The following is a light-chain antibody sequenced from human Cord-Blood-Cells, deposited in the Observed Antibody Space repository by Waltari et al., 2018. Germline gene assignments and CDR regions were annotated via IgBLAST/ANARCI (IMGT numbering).Light chain of an antibody. CDR1: SSAVGRYNY. CDR2: DVS. CDR3: SSYTSSSTYV. V-gene: IGLV2-14*01. Sequence: HSALTQPASVSGSPGQSLTISCTRTSSAVGRYNYVPWSQQPPGKAPKLMIYDVSNRPSGVSNRFSGSKSGNTASLTISGLQAEDEADYYGSSYTSSSTYVFGTGTKVTVL. J-gene: IGLJ1*01.